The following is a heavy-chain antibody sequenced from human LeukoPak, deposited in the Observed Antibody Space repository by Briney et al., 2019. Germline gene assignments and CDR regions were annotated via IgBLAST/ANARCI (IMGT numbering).Heavy chain of an antibody. D-gene: IGHD3-16*01. CDR2: IYYSGST. CDR3: ARDFGARRNYYYSVRDV. J-gene: IGHJ6*04. V-gene: IGHV4-31*03. Sequence: SETLSLTCTVSGGSISSGGYYWSWIRQHPGKGLEWIGYIYYSGSTYYNPSLKSRVTISVDTSKNQFSLKLSSVTAADRAVYYWARDFGARRNYYYSVRDVGGKGPGATVSS. CDR1: GGSISSGGYY.